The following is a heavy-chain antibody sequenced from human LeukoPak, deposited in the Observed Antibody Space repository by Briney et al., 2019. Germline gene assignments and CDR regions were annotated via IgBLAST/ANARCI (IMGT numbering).Heavy chain of an antibody. V-gene: IGHV4-34*01. J-gene: IGHJ6*02. CDR1: GGSFSGYY. CDR2: INHSGST. Sequence: SETLSLTCAVYGGSFSGYYWSWIRQPPGKGLEWIGEINHSGSTNYDPSLKSRVTISVDTSKNQFSLKLSSVTAADTAVYYCASKLLWFGELLSTFGGLGTVYGMDVWGQGTTVTVSS. D-gene: IGHD3-10*01. CDR3: ASKLLWFGELLSTFGGLGTVYGMDV.